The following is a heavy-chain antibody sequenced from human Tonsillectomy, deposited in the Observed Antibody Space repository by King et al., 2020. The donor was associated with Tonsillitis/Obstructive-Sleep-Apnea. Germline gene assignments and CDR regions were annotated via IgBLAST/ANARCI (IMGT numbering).Heavy chain of an antibody. Sequence: QLQESGPGLVKPSETLSLTCTVSGGSISSYYWSWIRQPPGKGLEWVGYIYYSGSTNYNPSLKSRVTISVDTSKNQFSLKLSSVTAADTAVYYCARSYYFGSGSPNNMDVWGKGTTVTVPS. CDR2: IYYSGST. CDR1: GGSISSYY. V-gene: IGHV4-59*08. CDR3: ARSYYFGSGSPNNMDV. J-gene: IGHJ6*03. D-gene: IGHD3-10*01.